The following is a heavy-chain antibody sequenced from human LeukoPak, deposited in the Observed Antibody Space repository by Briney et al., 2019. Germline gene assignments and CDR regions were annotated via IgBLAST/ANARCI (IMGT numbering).Heavy chain of an antibody. Sequence: ASVKVSCKASGGTFSSYAISWVRQAPGQGLEWMGGIIPIFGTANYAQKFQGRVTITTDESTGTAYMELSSLRSEDTAVYYCARGYCSSTSCYYTRPYYMDVWGKGTTVTVSS. D-gene: IGHD2-2*01. CDR3: ARGYCSSTSCYYTRPYYMDV. CDR2: IIPIFGTA. V-gene: IGHV1-69*05. J-gene: IGHJ6*03. CDR1: GGTFSSYA.